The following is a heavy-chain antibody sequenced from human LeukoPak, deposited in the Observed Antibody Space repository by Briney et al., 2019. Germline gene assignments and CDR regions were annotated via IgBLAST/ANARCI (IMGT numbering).Heavy chain of an antibody. V-gene: IGHV3-23*01. Sequence: GGSLRLSCAASGFTFSSYAMSWVRQAPGKGLEWVSAISGSPGSTYYADSVKGRFTISRDNSKNTLYLQMNSLRPEDTALYYCAKLGGVMTTVEIKYFDYWGQGALVTVSS. CDR2: ISGSPGST. CDR1: GFTFSSYA. CDR3: AKLGGVMTTVEIKYFDY. J-gene: IGHJ4*02. D-gene: IGHD4-11*01.